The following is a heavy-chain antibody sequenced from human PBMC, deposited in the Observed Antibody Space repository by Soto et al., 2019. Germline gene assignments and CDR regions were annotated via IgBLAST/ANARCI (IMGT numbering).Heavy chain of an antibody. CDR3: ARPPRLVWYFDL. CDR1: GDSISSSSYS. CDR2: MYYSGST. Sequence: QLQLQESGPGLVKPSETLSLTCTVSGDSISSSSYSWGWIRQPPGKGLEWIGSMYYSGSTYYNPSLKSRVTISVDTSKNHFSLKLISVTAADTAVYYCARPPRLVWYFDLWGRGTLVTVSS. J-gene: IGHJ2*01. V-gene: IGHV4-39*01.